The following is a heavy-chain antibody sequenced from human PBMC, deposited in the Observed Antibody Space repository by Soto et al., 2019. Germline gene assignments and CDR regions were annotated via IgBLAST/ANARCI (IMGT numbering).Heavy chain of an antibody. CDR1: GESASSKSAA. J-gene: IGHJ6*02. CDR3: ARDRQVLRYFDWLFYGMDV. D-gene: IGHD3-9*01. Sequence: SHTLSHTCAISGESASSKSAAWNWIRQSPSRGSEWLGRTYYRSKRYNDYAVSVKSRITINPDTSKNQFSLQLNSVTPEDTAVYYCARDRQVLRYFDWLFYGMDVWRQGTTVSVSS. V-gene: IGHV6-1*01. CDR2: TYYRSKRYN.